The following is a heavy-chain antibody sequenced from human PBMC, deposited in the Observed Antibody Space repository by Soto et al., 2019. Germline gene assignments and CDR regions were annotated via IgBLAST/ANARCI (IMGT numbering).Heavy chain of an antibody. J-gene: IGHJ5*02. CDR3: ARVLVGAGPNDWFDP. CDR2: ISNSGST. CDR1: GVSISSYY. Sequence: QVQLQESGPGLVKPSETLSLTCSVSGVSISSYYWSWIRQTPGMGLEGIAYISNSGSTNYNPSPTSRVTISVETSKNQLSLRLNSVTAADSGVYYCARVLVGAGPNDWFDPWGPGALVTVSS. V-gene: IGHV4-59*01. D-gene: IGHD2-15*01.